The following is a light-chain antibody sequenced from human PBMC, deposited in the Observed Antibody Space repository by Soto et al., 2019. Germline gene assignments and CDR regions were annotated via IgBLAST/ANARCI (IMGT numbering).Light chain of an antibody. CDR3: QQYGSTPSMT. J-gene: IGKJ5*01. V-gene: IGKV3-20*01. CDR2: AAS. Sequence: EIVLTQSPGTLSLSPGERATLSCRASQSVTSNYLAWYQLKPGQAPRLLIYAASNTATGIPDRFSGSGSGTYFALSISRQEPEDFAVYYCQQYGSTPSMTFGQGTRLEIK. CDR1: QSVTSNY.